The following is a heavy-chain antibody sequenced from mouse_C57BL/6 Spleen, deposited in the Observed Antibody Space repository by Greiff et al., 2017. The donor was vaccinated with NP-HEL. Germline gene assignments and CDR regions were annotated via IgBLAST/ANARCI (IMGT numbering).Heavy chain of an antibody. D-gene: IGHD3-2*02. Sequence: VQLQQSGAELVMPGASVKLSCKASGYTFTSYWMHWVKQRPGQGLEWIGEIDPSDSYTNYNQKFKGKSTLTVDKSSSTAYMQLSSLTSEDSAVYYCARSGDSSGYVLPFDYWGQGTTLTVSS. J-gene: IGHJ2*01. CDR1: GYTFTSYW. V-gene: IGHV1-69*01. CDR2: IDPSDSYT. CDR3: ARSGDSSGYVLPFDY.